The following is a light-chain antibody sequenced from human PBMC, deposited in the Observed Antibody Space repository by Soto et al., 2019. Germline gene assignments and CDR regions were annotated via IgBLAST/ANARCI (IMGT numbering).Light chain of an antibody. J-gene: IGKJ1*01. V-gene: IGKV1-8*01. CDR1: QGISSY. CDR2: GAS. Sequence: AIRMTQSPSSFSASTGDRVTITCRASQGISSYLAWYQQKPGKTPKLLIYGASTLQSGVPSRFSGSGSGTDFTLTISRLQSEDFASYYCQQYYNQWTFGQGTKVEIK. CDR3: QQYYNQWT.